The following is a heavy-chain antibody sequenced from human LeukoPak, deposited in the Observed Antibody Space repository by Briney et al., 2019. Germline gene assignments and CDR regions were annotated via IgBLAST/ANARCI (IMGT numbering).Heavy chain of an antibody. J-gene: IGHJ4*02. Sequence: PGGSLRLSCAASGFIFSSYGMHWVRQAPGKGLEWVAFIRYDGSNKYYADSVKGRFTISRDNSKNTLYLQMNSLRAEDTAVYYCAKDGPRYSSSWRPLFDYWGQGTLVTVSS. CDR3: AKDGPRYSSSWRPLFDY. V-gene: IGHV3-30*02. CDR2: IRYDGSNK. D-gene: IGHD6-13*01. CDR1: GFIFSSYG.